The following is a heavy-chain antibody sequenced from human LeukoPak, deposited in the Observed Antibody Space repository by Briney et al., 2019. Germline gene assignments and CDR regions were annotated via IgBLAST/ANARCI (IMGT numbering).Heavy chain of an antibody. CDR1: GGSLNSYY. Sequence: SETLSLTCAVYGGSLNSYYWSWVRQPPGEGLEWIGEIYESGTTEYNPSLKSRVTMSMVPSKQQFSLSPSSVTAADTAVYYCARGAWATRLGSWGLGTPVIVSS. V-gene: IGHV4-34*01. CDR3: ARGAWATRLGS. D-gene: IGHD2-15*01. J-gene: IGHJ4*02. CDR2: IYESGTT.